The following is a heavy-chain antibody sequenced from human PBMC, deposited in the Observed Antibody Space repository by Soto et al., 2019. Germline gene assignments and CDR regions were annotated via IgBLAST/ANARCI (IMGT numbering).Heavy chain of an antibody. CDR2: IWYDGSDK. V-gene: IGHV3-33*01. Sequence: GGSLRLSCAASGFTFSGYGMHWVRQAPGKGLEWVAVIWYDGSDKYYADSVKGRFTISRDNSRNTVYLQMNSLRVEDTAVYYCARDLGSPDYWGQGTLVTVSS. J-gene: IGHJ4*02. CDR3: ARDLGSPDY. D-gene: IGHD7-27*01. CDR1: GFTFSGYG.